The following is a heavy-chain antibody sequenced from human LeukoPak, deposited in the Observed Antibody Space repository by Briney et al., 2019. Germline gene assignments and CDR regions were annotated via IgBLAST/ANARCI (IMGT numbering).Heavy chain of an antibody. CDR3: AKGTSPPDD. J-gene: IGHJ4*02. CDR2: ISGSGGGT. Sequence: GGSLRLSCAASGFTFNNYAMTWVRQAPGKGLEWVSTISGSGGGTHYADSVEGRFTISRDNSKNTLYLQMDTLRAEDTAVYFCAKGTSPPDDWGQGTLVTVSS. V-gene: IGHV3-23*01. CDR1: GFTFNNYA. D-gene: IGHD2-2*01.